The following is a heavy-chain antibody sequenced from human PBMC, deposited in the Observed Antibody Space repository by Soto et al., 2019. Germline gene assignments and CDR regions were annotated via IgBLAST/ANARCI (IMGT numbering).Heavy chain of an antibody. Sequence: PSETLSLTCAVYGGSFSSYYWSWIRQPPGKGLEWIGEINHSGSTNYNPSLKSRVTISVDTSKNQFSLKLSSVTAADTAVYYCARGLYYDFWSGYYTRYYFDYWGQGTLVTVSS. D-gene: IGHD3-3*01. CDR2: INHSGST. CDR3: ARGLYYDFWSGYYTRYYFDY. CDR1: GGSFSSYY. J-gene: IGHJ4*02. V-gene: IGHV4-34*01.